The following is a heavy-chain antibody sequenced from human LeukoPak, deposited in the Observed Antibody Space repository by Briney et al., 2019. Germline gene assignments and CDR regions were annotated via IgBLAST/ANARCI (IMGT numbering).Heavy chain of an antibody. J-gene: IGHJ2*01. CDR1: GGSISSYY. CDR3: AREAREALGGGGYHGYWYFDL. Sequence: SPSETLSLTCTVSGGSISSYYWSWIRQPPGKGLEWIGYIYYSGSTNYNPSLKSRVTISEDTSKNQFSLKLSSVTAADTAVYYCAREAREALGGGGYHGYWYFDLWGRGTLVTVSS. D-gene: IGHD1-26*01. CDR2: IYYSGST. V-gene: IGHV4-59*12.